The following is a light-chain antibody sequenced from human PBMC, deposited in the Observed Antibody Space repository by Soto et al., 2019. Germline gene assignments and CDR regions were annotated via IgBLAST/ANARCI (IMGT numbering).Light chain of an antibody. CDR3: QQYGSPPFT. CDR1: QSVSSNF. Sequence: ENVLTQSPGTLSLSPGERATLSCRASQSVSSNFLAWYQQKPGQAPRLLIYDASSRATGIPDRFSGSGSGTDFTLTISRLEPEDFAVYFCQQYGSPPFTFGGGTKVDIK. CDR2: DAS. V-gene: IGKV3-20*01. J-gene: IGKJ4*01.